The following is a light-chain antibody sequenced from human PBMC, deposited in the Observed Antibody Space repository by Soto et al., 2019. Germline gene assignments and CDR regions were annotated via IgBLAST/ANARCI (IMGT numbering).Light chain of an antibody. CDR1: QNILNF. V-gene: IGKV1-39*01. CDR2: AAS. Sequence: DIHLTQSPSSLSASVGDRVTITCRASQNILNFLNWYQQKPGKAPKFLIYAASTLQSGVPSRFSGSGSGTDFTLTISSLQPEDVASYYCQKYNSAPLTFGGGTKVDIK. J-gene: IGKJ4*01. CDR3: QKYNSAPLT.